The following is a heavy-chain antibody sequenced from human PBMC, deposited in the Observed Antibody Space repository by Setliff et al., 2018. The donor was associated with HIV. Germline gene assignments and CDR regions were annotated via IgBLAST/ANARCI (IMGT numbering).Heavy chain of an antibody. V-gene: IGHV3-11*05. Sequence: GGSLRLSCAASGFSFRDYYMNWIRQAPGKGLEWVSYISSHIGKNTGYADSVKGRFTISRDNAKNSLYLQMNSLRAEDTALYYCARDIRLRELLGYFDYWGQGTLVTVSS. D-gene: IGHD1-7*01. CDR1: GFSFRDYY. CDR3: ARDIRLRELLGYFDY. CDR2: ISSHIGKNT. J-gene: IGHJ4*02.